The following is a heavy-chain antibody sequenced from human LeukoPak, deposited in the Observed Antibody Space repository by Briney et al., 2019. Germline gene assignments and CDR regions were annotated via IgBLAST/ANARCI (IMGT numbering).Heavy chain of an antibody. Sequence: ASVKVSCKVSGYTLTELSMHWVRQAPGKGLEWMGGFDPEDGETIYAQKFQGRVTMTEDTSTDTAYMELSSLRSEDTAVYYCATHPITIFGVVNYYYYMDVWGKGTTVTVSS. CDR2: FDPEDGET. D-gene: IGHD3-3*01. V-gene: IGHV1-24*01. CDR1: GYTLTELS. J-gene: IGHJ6*03. CDR3: ATHPITIFGVVNYYYYMDV.